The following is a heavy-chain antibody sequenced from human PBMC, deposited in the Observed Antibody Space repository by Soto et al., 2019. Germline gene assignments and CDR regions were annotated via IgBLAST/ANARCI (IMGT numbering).Heavy chain of an antibody. Sequence: SVKVSCKASGGTFSSYAISWVRQAPGQGLEWMGGIIPIFGTANYAQKFQGRVTITADESTSTAYMELSSLRSEDTAVYYYARAPSSIAALYYFDYWGQGTLVTVSS. V-gene: IGHV1-69*13. D-gene: IGHD6-6*01. CDR1: GGTFSSYA. CDR3: ARAPSSIAALYYFDY. CDR2: IIPIFGTA. J-gene: IGHJ4*02.